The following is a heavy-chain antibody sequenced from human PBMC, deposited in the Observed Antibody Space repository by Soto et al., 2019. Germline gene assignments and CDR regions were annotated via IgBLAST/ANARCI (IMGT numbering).Heavy chain of an antibody. CDR2: IHHSGST. Sequence: PSETLSLTCAVYGGSFSGYYWSWIRQPPGKGLEWIGEIHHSGSTKYNPSLKSRVTISKDTSKNQFSLKLTSVTAADTAVYLCARGEYRSSNNWFDPWGQGTLVTVSS. V-gene: IGHV4-34*01. D-gene: IGHD6-6*01. CDR3: ARGEYRSSNNWFDP. J-gene: IGHJ5*02. CDR1: GGSFSGYY.